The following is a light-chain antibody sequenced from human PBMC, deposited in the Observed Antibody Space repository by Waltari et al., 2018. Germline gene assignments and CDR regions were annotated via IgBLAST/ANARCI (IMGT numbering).Light chain of an antibody. J-gene: IGLJ3*02. Sequence: QSALTQPASVSGSPGQSITISCTGTSSDVGGYNYVSWYQQHPVKAPKLMIYDVSNRPSAVSDRFSGSKSGNTASLTISGLQAEDEADYYCSSYTRSSTWVFGGGTKLTVL. CDR3: SSYTRSSTWV. V-gene: IGLV2-14*03. CDR2: DVS. CDR1: SSDVGGYNY.